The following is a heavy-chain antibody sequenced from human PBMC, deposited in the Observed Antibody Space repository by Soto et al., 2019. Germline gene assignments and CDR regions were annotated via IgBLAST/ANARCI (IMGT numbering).Heavy chain of an antibody. CDR3: ARGDDSSGYYIGWLDY. D-gene: IGHD3-22*01. CDR1: GGSISSGGYS. Sequence: PSETLSLTCAVSGGSISSGGYSWSWIRQPPGKGLEWIGYIYHSGSTYYNPSLKSRVTISVDRSKNQFSLKPSSVTAADTAVYYCARGDDSSGYYIGWLDYWGQGTLVTVSS. V-gene: IGHV4-30-2*01. CDR2: IYHSGST. J-gene: IGHJ4*02.